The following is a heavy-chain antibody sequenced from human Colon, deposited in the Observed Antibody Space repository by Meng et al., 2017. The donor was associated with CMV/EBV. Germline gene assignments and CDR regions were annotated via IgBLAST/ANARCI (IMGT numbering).Heavy chain of an antibody. D-gene: IGHD1-26*01. Sequence: QVQLGMSGAGVKGPGASVKGSCKASGYTFTNYGISWVRQAPGQGLEWMGWISAYTGDTYYAQKFQGRVTMTTDTSTSTAYMELRSLRSDDTAVYYCVRESQSGSYIYLQHWGQGTLVTVSS. J-gene: IGHJ1*01. CDR2: ISAYTGDT. V-gene: IGHV1-18*01. CDR1: GYTFTNYG. CDR3: VRESQSGSYIYLQH.